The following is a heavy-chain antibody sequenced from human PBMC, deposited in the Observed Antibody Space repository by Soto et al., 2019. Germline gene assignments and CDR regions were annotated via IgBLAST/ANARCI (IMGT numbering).Heavy chain of an antibody. CDR3: AREGDDYGDYKRAFDI. J-gene: IGHJ3*02. CDR1: GFTFRSYS. Sequence: EVQLVESGGGLVKPGGSLRLSCEASGFTFRSYSMNWVRQAPGKGLEWVSSIITTSSYIYYGDSVKGRFTISRDNAKNSLFLQMNSLRAEDTAIYYCAREGDDYGDYKRAFDIWGQGTTVTVSS. V-gene: IGHV3-21*01. D-gene: IGHD4-17*01. CDR2: IITTSSYI.